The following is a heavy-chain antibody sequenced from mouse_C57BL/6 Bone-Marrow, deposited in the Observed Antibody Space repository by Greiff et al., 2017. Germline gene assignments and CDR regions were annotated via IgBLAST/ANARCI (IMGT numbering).Heavy chain of an antibody. J-gene: IGHJ3*01. CDR3: VRQGYGNLASWFAY. CDR1: GFSFNTYA. Sequence: EVKLVESGGGLVQPKGSLKLSCAASGFSFNTYAMNWVRQAPGKGLEWVARIRSKSNNYATYYADSVKDRFTISRDDSESMLYLQMNNLKTEDTAMYYWVRQGYGNLASWFAYWGQGTLVTVSA. D-gene: IGHD2-10*02. CDR2: IRSKSNNYAT. V-gene: IGHV10-1*01.